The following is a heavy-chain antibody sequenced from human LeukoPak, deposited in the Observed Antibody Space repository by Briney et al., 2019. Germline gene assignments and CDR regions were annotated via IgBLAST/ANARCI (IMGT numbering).Heavy chain of an antibody. J-gene: IGHJ3*02. CDR1: GFSFSSYA. D-gene: IGHD6-19*01. CDR3: AKDPNSSGWTRGDAFHI. V-gene: IGHV3-23*01. CDR2: ISGSGGST. Sequence: QTGGSLRLSCAASGFSFSSYAMSWVRQAPGKGLEWVSAISGSGGSTYYADSVKGRFTISRDNSKDTLYLQMNSLRAEDTAVYYCAKDPNSSGWTRGDAFHIWAQGTMVTVSS.